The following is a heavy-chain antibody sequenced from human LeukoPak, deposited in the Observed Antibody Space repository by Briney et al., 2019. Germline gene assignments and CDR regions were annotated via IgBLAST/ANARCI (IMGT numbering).Heavy chain of an antibody. J-gene: IGHJ4*02. CDR1: GDSVSSNNYY. CDR2: VHSSGST. Sequence: SETLSLTCTVSGDSVSSNNYYWSWIRQPPGKGLEWIGYVHSSGSTKYNSSLGSRVTISMDTSRNQFSLKLSSVTAADTAVYFCTRGGGWLIDFWGRGTLVTVSS. CDR3: TRGGGWLIDF. D-gene: IGHD5-24*01. V-gene: IGHV4-61*01.